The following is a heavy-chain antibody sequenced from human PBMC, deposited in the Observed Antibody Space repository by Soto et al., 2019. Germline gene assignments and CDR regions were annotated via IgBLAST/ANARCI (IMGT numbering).Heavy chain of an antibody. J-gene: IGHJ6*03. CDR2: ISAYNGDT. D-gene: IGHD3-10*01. CDR3: ARMVRRSNIDYYHYMDV. V-gene: IGHV1-18*01. CDR1: GYTFTSHG. Sequence: QVQLVQSGGEVRKPGASVKVSCKASGYTFTSHGISWVRQAPGQGLEWMGWISAYNGDTNYAQKLQGRVTVTTDRSTSTAYMELRSLRSDDTAVYYCARMVRRSNIDYYHYMDVWGKGTTVTVSS.